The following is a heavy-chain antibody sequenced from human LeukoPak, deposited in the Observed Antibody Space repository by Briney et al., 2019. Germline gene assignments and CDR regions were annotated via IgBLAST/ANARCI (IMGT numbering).Heavy chain of an antibody. V-gene: IGHV4-34*01. CDR1: GESFSGHY. Sequence: PSETLSLTCAVYGESFSGHYWTWIRQPPGRGLEWIGEINHSGSTTSNPSLNNRVTISVDTSKNQFSLKLTSVTAADTAVYYCARPRYGSGSLDSWGQGTLVTVPS. D-gene: IGHD3-10*01. CDR2: INHSGST. CDR3: ARPRYGSGSLDS. J-gene: IGHJ4*02.